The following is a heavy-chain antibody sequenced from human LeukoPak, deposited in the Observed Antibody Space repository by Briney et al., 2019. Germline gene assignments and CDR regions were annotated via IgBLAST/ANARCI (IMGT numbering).Heavy chain of an antibody. D-gene: IGHD3-10*01. CDR3: AKSRYYGSGTREYGMDV. J-gene: IGHJ6*02. CDR1: GFTFSPYG. V-gene: IGHV3-30*18. Sequence: PGGSLRLSCAASGFTFSPYGMHWVRQAPGKGLEWVAVISYDGSNKYYADSVKGRFTISRDNSKNTLYLQMNSLRPEDTAVYYCAKSRYYGSGTREYGMDVWGQGTTVTVSS. CDR2: ISYDGSNK.